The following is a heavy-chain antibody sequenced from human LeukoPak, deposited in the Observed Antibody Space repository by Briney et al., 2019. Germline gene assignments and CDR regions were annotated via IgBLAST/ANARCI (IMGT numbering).Heavy chain of an antibody. J-gene: IGHJ3*02. CDR1: GGSINSYY. CDR3: ARESPAGYYDFWSGAAFDI. V-gene: IGHV4-4*07. Sequence: SETLSLTCTVSGGSINSYYWSWIRQPAGKALEWIGRIYSSGSTDYNPSLTSRVTMSVDTSKNQFSLRLTSVTAADTAVYYCARESPAGYYDFWSGAAFDIWGQGTMVTVSS. CDR2: IYSSGST. D-gene: IGHD3-3*01.